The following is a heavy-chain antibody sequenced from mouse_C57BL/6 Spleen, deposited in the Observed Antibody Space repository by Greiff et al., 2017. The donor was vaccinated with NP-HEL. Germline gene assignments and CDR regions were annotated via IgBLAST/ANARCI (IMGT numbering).Heavy chain of an antibody. CDR1: GYTFTGYW. J-gene: IGHJ2*01. CDR2: ILPGSGST. V-gene: IGHV1-9*01. CDR3: ARGGIYYGSSYGEGFDY. D-gene: IGHD1-1*01. Sequence: VQLQQSGAELMKPGASVKLSCKATGYTFTGYWIEWVKQRPGHGLEWIGEILPGSGSTNYNEKFKGKATFTADTSSNTAYMQLSSLTTEDSAIYYCARGGIYYGSSYGEGFDYWGQGTTLTVSS.